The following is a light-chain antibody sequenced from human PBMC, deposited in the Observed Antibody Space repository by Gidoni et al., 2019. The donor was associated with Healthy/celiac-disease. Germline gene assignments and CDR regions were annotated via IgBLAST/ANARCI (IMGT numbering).Light chain of an antibody. CDR3: QQYGSSPWT. CDR2: GAS. Sequence: RASQSVSSSYLAWYQQKPGQAPRLLIYGASSRATGIPDRFSGSGSGTDFTLTISRLEPEDLAVYYCQQYGSSPWTFGQGTKVEIK. J-gene: IGKJ1*01. CDR1: QSVSSSY. V-gene: IGKV3-20*01.